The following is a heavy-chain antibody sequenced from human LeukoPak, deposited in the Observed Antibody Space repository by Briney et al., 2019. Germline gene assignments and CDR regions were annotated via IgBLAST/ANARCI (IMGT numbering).Heavy chain of an antibody. CDR2: IYYSGST. CDR1: GGSISSSSYY. D-gene: IGHD4-23*01. J-gene: IGHJ3*02. V-gene: IGHV4-39*07. Sequence: SETLSLTCTVSGGSISSSSYYWGWIRQPPGKGLEWIGSIYYSGSTYYNPSLKSRVTISVDTSKNQFSLKLSSVTAADTALYYCARDPSIGYSGAFDIWGQGTMVTVSS. CDR3: ARDPSIGYSGAFDI.